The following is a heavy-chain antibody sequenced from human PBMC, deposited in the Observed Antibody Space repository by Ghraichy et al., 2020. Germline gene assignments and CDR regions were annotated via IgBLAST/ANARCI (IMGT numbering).Heavy chain of an antibody. CDR2: INPNSGGT. D-gene: IGHD3-3*01. V-gene: IGHV1-2*02. J-gene: IGHJ4*02. CDR3: ARDPGYDFWIGYYTFDY. Sequence: ASVKVSCKTSGYSFSDYYIHWVRQAPGQGPEWMGWINPNSGGTKYAQRFQGRVTMTRDASISTAYMELSSLRSDDTAVYYCARDPGYDFWIGYYTFDYWGQGNVVAVSS. CDR1: GYSFSDYY.